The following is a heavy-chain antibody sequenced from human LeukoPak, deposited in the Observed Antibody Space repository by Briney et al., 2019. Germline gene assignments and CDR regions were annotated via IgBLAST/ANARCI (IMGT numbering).Heavy chain of an antibody. CDR1: GGSISSGGYY. D-gene: IGHD6-13*01. CDR3: ARRGYSSPFDY. Sequence: SETLSLTCTVSGGSISSGGYYWRWIRQHPGKGLEWIGYIYYSGSTYYNPSLKSRVTISVDTSKNQFSLKLSSVTAADTAVYYCARRGYSSPFDYWGQGTLVTVSS. CDR2: IYYSGST. J-gene: IGHJ4*02. V-gene: IGHV4-31*03.